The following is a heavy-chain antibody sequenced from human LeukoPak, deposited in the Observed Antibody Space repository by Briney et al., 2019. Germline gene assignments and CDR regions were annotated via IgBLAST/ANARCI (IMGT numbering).Heavy chain of an antibody. J-gene: IGHJ4*02. CDR2: INHSGST. D-gene: IGHD3-22*01. Sequence: PSETLSLTCAVYGGSFSGYYWSWIRQPPGKGLEWIGEINHSGSTNYNPPLKSRVTISVDTSKNQFSLKLSSVTAADTAVYYCARGRRYYDSSGYSPFDYWGQGTLVTVSS. V-gene: IGHV4-34*01. CDR3: ARGRRYYDSSGYSPFDY. CDR1: GGSFSGYY.